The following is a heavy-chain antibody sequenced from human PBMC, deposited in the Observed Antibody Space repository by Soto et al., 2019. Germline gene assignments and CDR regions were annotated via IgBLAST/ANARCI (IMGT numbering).Heavy chain of an antibody. Sequence: GGSLRLSCAASGFTVSSNYMSWVRQAPGKGLEWVSVIYSGGSTYYADSVKGRFTISRHNSKNTLYLQMNSLRAEDTAVYYCARLHYRYYYYYMDVWGKGTTVTVSS. J-gene: IGHJ6*03. CDR3: ARLHYRYYYYYMDV. CDR2: IYSGGST. D-gene: IGHD3-10*01. V-gene: IGHV3-53*04. CDR1: GFTVSSNY.